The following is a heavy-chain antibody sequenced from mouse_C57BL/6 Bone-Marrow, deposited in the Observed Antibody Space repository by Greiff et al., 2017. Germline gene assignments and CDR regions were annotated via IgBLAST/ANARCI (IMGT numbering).Heavy chain of an antibody. J-gene: IGHJ4*01. CDR1: GYTFTSYG. V-gene: IGHV1-81*01. Sequence: QVQLKQSGAELARPGASVKLSCKASGYTFTSYGISWVKQRTGQGLEWIGEIYPRSGNTYYNEKFKGKATLTADKSSSTAYMELRSLTSEDSAVYFCARGVLRRYYYAMDYWGQGTSVTVSS. D-gene: IGHD1-2*01. CDR2: IYPRSGNT. CDR3: ARGVLRRYYYAMDY.